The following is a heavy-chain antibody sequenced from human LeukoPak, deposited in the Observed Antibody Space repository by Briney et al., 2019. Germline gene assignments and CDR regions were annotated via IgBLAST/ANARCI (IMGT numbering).Heavy chain of an antibody. CDR3: ARYSSSSFDP. CDR1: GGSISSYY. V-gene: IGHV4-59*01. J-gene: IGHJ5*02. Sequence: SETLSLTCTVSGGSISSYYWSWIRQPPGKGLEWIGYIYYSGSTNYNPSLKSRVTISVDTSKNQFSLKLSSVTAADTAVYYCARYSSSSFDPWGQGTLVTVSS. D-gene: IGHD6-13*01. CDR2: IYYSGST.